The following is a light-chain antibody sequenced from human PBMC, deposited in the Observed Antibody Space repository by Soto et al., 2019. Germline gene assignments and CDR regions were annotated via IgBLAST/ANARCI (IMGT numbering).Light chain of an antibody. J-gene: IGKJ1*01. CDR1: QSISSW. Sequence: DIQMTQSLSTLSASVGSRVTIACRASQSISSWLAWYQQKPGKAPKLLIYDASSLESGVPSRFSGSGSGTEFTLTISSLQPDDFATYYCQQYNSYSGTFGQGTKVDIK. CDR3: QQYNSYSGT. CDR2: DAS. V-gene: IGKV1-5*01.